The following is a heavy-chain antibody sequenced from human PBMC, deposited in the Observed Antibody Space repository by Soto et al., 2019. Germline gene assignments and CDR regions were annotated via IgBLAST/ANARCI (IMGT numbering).Heavy chain of an antibody. J-gene: IGHJ4*02. Sequence: QHGGCLELACAACGVSFCIYAVGWVLQAPGKGLEWVSAISGSGGSTYYADSVKGRFTISRDNSKNTLYLQMNSLRAEDTAVYYCAKDHAQGYCSSTSCYTGLFDYWGQGTLVTVSS. CDR1: GVSFCIYA. D-gene: IGHD2-2*02. CDR3: AKDHAQGYCSSTSCYTGLFDY. V-gene: IGHV3-23*01. CDR2: ISGSGGST.